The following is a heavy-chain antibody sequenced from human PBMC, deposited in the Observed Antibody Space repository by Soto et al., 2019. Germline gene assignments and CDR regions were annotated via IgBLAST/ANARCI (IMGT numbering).Heavy chain of an antibody. D-gene: IGHD3-3*01. CDR3: ARDYYDFWSGYYTGRYYYYGMDV. Sequence: PGGSLRLSCAASGFTFSSYGMHWVRQAPGKGLEWVAVIWYDGSNKYYADSVKGRFTISRDNSKNTLYLQMNSLRAEDTAVYYCARDYYDFWSGYYTGRYYYYGMDVWGQGTTVTVSS. V-gene: IGHV3-33*01. CDR1: GFTFSSYG. J-gene: IGHJ6*02. CDR2: IWYDGSNK.